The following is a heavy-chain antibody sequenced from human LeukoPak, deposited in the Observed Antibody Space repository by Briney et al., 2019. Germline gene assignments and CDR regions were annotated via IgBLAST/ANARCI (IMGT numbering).Heavy chain of an antibody. Sequence: GGSLRLSCAASGFTFSSYAMNWVRQAPGKGLEWVSAISGSGGSTYYADSVKGRFTISRDNSKNTLYLQMNSLRAEDTAVYYCAKDLLRLGESPDYWGQGTLVTVSS. D-gene: IGHD3-16*01. J-gene: IGHJ4*02. CDR2: ISGSGGST. V-gene: IGHV3-23*01. CDR3: AKDLLRLGESPDY. CDR1: GFTFSSYA.